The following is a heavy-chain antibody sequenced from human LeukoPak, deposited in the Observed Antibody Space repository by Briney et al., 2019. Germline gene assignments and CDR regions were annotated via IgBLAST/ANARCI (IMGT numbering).Heavy chain of an antibody. D-gene: IGHD6-19*01. V-gene: IGHV3-23*01. J-gene: IGHJ4*02. CDR1: GFTFSSYA. CDR3: AKAFSIAVAGTAHYFDY. Sequence: TGGSLRLSYAASGFTFSSYAMSWVCQAPGKGLEWVSAISGSGGSTYYADSVKGRFTISRDNSKNTLYLQMNSLRAEDTAVYYCAKAFSIAVAGTAHYFDYWGQGTLVTVSS. CDR2: ISGSGGST.